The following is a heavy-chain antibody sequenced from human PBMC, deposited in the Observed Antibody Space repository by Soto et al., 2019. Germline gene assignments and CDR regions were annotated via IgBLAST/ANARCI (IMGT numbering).Heavy chain of an antibody. CDR2: ISGYGSRT. J-gene: IGHJ4*02. D-gene: IGHD3-22*01. CDR3: AKATRDYYDTSGYYYPSFDY. Sequence: EVQLLESGGGLVQPGGSLRLSCAASGFTFTSYAMSWVRQAPGKGLEWVSVISGYGSRTYYADSVKGRFTISRDNSKNTLYLQMDSLRAEDTAVYSCAKATRDYYDTSGYYYPSFDYWGQGTLVTVSS. V-gene: IGHV3-23*01. CDR1: GFTFTSYA.